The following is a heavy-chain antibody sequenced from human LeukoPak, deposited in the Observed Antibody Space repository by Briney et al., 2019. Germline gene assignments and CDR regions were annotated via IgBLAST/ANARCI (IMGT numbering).Heavy chain of an antibody. J-gene: IGHJ6*03. Sequence: PSETLSLTCTVSGGSIRSNSYYWGWMRQPPGKGREWIGSIYFSGNTYYNPSLKSRVTISVDTSKNQFSLKLSSVTAADTAVYYCATGSSRYYYYMDVWGKGTTVTVSS. CDR2: IYFSGNT. CDR1: GGSIRSNSYY. D-gene: IGHD3-10*01. V-gene: IGHV4-39*01. CDR3: ATGSSRYYYYMDV.